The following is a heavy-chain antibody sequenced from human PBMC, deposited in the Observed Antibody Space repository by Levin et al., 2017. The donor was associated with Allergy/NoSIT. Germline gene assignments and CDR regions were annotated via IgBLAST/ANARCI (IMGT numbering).Heavy chain of an antibody. CDR1: GFTFSSYG. D-gene: IGHD6-13*01. V-gene: IGHV3-33*01. CDR2: IWYDGSNK. J-gene: IGHJ3*02. CDR3: AREPSTRAGLAFDI. Sequence: GGSLRLSCAASGFTFSSYGMHWVRQAPGKGLEWVAVIWYDGSNKYYADSVKGRFTISRDNSKNTLYLQMNSLRAEDTAVYYCAREPSTRAGLAFDIWGQGTMVTVSS.